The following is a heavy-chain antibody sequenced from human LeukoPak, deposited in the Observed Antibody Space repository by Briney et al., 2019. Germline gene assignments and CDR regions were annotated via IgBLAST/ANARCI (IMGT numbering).Heavy chain of an antibody. CDR1: GYTFTSYG. Sequence: ASVKISCKASGYTFTSYGISWVRQAPGQGLEWMGWISAYNGNTKYAQKLQGRVTMTTDTSTSTAYMELRSLRSDDTAVYYCASPAVYCSSTSCYAHAFDIWGQGTMVTVSS. V-gene: IGHV1-18*01. CDR2: ISAYNGNT. CDR3: ASPAVYCSSTSCYAHAFDI. D-gene: IGHD2-2*01. J-gene: IGHJ3*02.